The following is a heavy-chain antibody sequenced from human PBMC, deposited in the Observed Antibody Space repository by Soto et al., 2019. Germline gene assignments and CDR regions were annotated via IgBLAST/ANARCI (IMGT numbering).Heavy chain of an antibody. D-gene: IGHD3-22*01. CDR1: GYIFTRYG. Sequence: GASVKVSCKASGYIFTRYGVSWVRQAPGQGLEWMGWISGHNDNTNYAQKFQGRVTMTTDTSTSTAYMGLTSLRSDDTAVYFCARVPPSNYYDSRGSDYWGQGTLVTVSS. V-gene: IGHV1-18*01. J-gene: IGHJ4*02. CDR3: ARVPPSNYYDSRGSDY. CDR2: ISGHNDNT.